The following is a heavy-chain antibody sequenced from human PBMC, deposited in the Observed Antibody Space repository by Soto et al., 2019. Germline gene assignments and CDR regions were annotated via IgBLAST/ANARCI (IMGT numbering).Heavy chain of an antibody. J-gene: IGHJ4*02. CDR3: ATLGAGAFDY. CDR1: GYTFTDYY. V-gene: IGHV1-2*02. Sequence: GASVKVSCKASGYTFTDYYIHWVRQAPGQGLEGMGWINPNSGGTNYAQKFQGRVTMTRDTSISTAYMELSRLRTDDTAVYYCATLGAGAFDYWGQGSLVTSPQ. D-gene: IGHD3-16*01. CDR2: INPNSGGT.